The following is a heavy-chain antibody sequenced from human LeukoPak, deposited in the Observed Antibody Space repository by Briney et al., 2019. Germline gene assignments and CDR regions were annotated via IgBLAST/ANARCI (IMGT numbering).Heavy chain of an antibody. V-gene: IGHV3-21*01. D-gene: IGHD3-3*01. Sequence: GGSLRLSCAASGFTFSSYSMNWVRQAPGKGLEWVSSISSSSYIYYADSVKGRFTISRDNAKNSLYLQMNSLRAEDTAVYYCARDLRTTIFGVVTSYFDYWGQGTLVTVSS. CDR3: ARDLRTTIFGVVTSYFDY. CDR2: ISSSSYI. CDR1: GFTFSSYS. J-gene: IGHJ4*02.